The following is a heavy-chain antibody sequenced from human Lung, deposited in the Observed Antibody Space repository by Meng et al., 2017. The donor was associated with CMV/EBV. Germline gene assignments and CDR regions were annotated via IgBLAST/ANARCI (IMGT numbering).Heavy chain of an antibody. D-gene: IGHD2-2*01. V-gene: IGHV3-53*01. Sequence: GEXXKISCVASGFTGSANYMSWVRQAPGKGLEWVSVINSGGWTYYADSVKGRFTISRDNSKNTVYLQLNSLRAEDTAMYYCATRRSGGSVPGWAWGMDVWGQGTTVTFSS. CDR2: INSGGWT. CDR1: GFTGSANY. CDR3: ATRRSGGSVPGWAWGMDV. J-gene: IGHJ6*02.